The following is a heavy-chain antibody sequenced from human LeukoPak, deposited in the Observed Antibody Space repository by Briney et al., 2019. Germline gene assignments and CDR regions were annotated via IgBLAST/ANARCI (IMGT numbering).Heavy chain of an antibody. Sequence: SETLSLTCTVSGGSISSYYWSWIRQPAGKGLESIGHISTSGSTNYNPSLKSRVTMSVDTSKNQFSLKLASLTAADTAVYYCARRPIVGSTGFYFDPWGQGTLVTVSS. CDR3: ARRPIVGSTGFYFDP. J-gene: IGHJ5*02. CDR1: GGSISSYY. V-gene: IGHV4-4*07. D-gene: IGHD1-26*01. CDR2: ISTSGST.